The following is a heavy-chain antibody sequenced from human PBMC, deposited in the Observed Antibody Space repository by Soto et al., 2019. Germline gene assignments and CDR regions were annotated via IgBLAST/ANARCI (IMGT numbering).Heavy chain of an antibody. CDR2: ISAYNGNT. V-gene: IGHV1-18*01. D-gene: IGHD3-3*01. Sequence: ASVKVSCKASGYTFTSYGISWVRQAPGKGLEGMGWISAYNGNTNYAQKLQGRVTMTTDTYTSKAYMELRSLRYDDSSVSYCARDNGLVFGVVIYFYYCMDVWGQGTTVTVSS. CDR1: GYTFTSYG. J-gene: IGHJ6*02. CDR3: ARDNGLVFGVVIYFYYCMDV.